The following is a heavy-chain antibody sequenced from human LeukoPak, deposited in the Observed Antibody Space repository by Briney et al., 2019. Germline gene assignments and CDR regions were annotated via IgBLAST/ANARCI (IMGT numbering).Heavy chain of an antibody. CDR3: ARAIRGGSSLFSDY. J-gene: IGHJ4*02. V-gene: IGHV3-23*01. CDR2: ISGSGGST. D-gene: IGHD6-13*01. CDR1: GFTFSSYA. Sequence: GGSLRLSCAASGFTFSSYAMSWVRQAPGKGLEWVSAISGSGGSTYYADSVKGRFTISRDNSKNTLYLQMNSLRAEDTAVYYCARAIRGGSSLFSDYWGQGTLVTVSS.